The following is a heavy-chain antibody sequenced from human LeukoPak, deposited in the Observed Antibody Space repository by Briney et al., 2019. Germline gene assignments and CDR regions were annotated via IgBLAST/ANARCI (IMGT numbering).Heavy chain of an antibody. J-gene: IGHJ3*02. CDR3: ARDFRVGATFDAFDI. Sequence: PGGSLRLSCAASGFTLSYYTMHWARQAPGRGLEYVSGIRSDGGSTYYANSVKGRFTISRDNSKNTLYLQMGSLRPEDMAVYYCARDFRVGATFDAFDIWGQGTMVIVSS. V-gene: IGHV3-64*01. CDR1: GFTLSYYT. D-gene: IGHD1-26*01. CDR2: IRSDGGST.